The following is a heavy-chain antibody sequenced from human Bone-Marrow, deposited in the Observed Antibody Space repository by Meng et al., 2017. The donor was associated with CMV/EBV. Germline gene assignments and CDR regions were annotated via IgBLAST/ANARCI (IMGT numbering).Heavy chain of an antibody. CDR1: GFTFSNAW. CDR2: IKSKTDGGTT. J-gene: IGHJ4*02. CDR3: HSYCGGDCYSYYFDY. D-gene: IGHD2-21*01. V-gene: IGHV3-15*01. Sequence: GESLKISCAASGFTFSNAWMSWVRQAPGKGLEWVGRIKSKTDGGTTDHAAPAKGRFTISRDDSKNTLYLQMNGLKTEDTAVYYCHSYCGGDCYSYYFDYWGQGTLVTVSS.